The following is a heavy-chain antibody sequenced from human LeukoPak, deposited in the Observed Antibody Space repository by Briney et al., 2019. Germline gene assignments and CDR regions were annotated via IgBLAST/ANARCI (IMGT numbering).Heavy chain of an antibody. CDR2: IDTSGST. V-gene: IGHV4-61*02. J-gene: IGHJ4*02. Sequence: SQTLSLTCTVSGGSISSGNDYWSWIRQPAGKGLEWIGRIDTSGSTSYNPSLKSRLTISVDTSKSQFSLKLTPVTAADTAVYYCARRGVVVAAEFDYWGQGTLVTVSS. D-gene: IGHD2-15*01. CDR3: ARRGVVVAAEFDY. CDR1: GGSISSGNDY.